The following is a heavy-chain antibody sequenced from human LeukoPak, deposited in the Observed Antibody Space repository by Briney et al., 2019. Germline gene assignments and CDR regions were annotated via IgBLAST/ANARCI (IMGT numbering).Heavy chain of an antibody. CDR1: GYTLTELP. CDR2: FDPDDGET. J-gene: IGHJ4*02. D-gene: IGHD1-26*01. V-gene: IGHV1-24*01. CDR3: ATGTSGSYYVGIVRPIDY. Sequence: ASVKVSCKVSGYTLTELPIHWVRQAPGKGLEWMGGFDPDDGETVYAQMFQGRVNMTEDTSSDTASMELSSLRSEDTAVYYCATGTSGSYYVGIVRPIDYWGEGTLVTVSS.